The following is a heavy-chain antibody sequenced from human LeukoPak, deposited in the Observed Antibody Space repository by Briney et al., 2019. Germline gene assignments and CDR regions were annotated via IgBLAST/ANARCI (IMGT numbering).Heavy chain of an antibody. J-gene: IGHJ4*02. D-gene: IGHD6-13*01. Sequence: GASVNVSCKGSGYTFTGYYMHWVRQAPGQGLEGVGWMNPNSGGTNYVQKFQGRVTITRDTSITTAYMKLSRLRSDDTAVYYCARSVKYSSIDYWGQGTLVTVSS. CDR2: MNPNSGGT. V-gene: IGHV1-2*02. CDR1: GYTFTGYY. CDR3: ARSVKYSSIDY.